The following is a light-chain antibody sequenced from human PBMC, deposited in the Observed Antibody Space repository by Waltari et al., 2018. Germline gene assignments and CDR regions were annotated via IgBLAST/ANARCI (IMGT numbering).Light chain of an antibody. Sequence: SALTPPASVSGSLGPSITFPCPGTRSDVGGYNYVAWYQQHPGKAPKLMIHDVSNRPSGVSIRFSGSKSGNTASLTISGLQADDEADYYCISYSSATPGNVVIGGGTKLTVL. CDR3: ISYSSATPGNVV. CDR1: RSDVGGYNY. J-gene: IGLJ2*01. CDR2: DVS. V-gene: IGLV2-14*01.